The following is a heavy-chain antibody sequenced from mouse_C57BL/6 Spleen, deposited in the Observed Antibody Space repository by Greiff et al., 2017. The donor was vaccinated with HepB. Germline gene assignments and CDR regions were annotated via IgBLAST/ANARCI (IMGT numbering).Heavy chain of an antibody. V-gene: IGHV3-6*01. CDR1: GYSITSGYY. CDR2: ISYDGSN. Sequence: EVQLQQSGPGLVKPSQSLSLTCSVTGYSITSGYYWNWIRQFPGNKLEWMGYISYDGSNNYNPSLKNRISITRDTSKKQFFLKLNSVTTEDTATYYCARWGTTVGYFDVWGTGTTVTVSS. D-gene: IGHD1-1*01. J-gene: IGHJ1*03. CDR3: ARWGTTVGYFDV.